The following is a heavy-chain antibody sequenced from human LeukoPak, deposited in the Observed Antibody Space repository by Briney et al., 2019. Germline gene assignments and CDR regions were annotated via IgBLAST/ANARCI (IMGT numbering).Heavy chain of an antibody. CDR3: ARDYSSSWYLYYYYGMDV. J-gene: IGHJ6*02. D-gene: IGHD6-13*01. V-gene: IGHV3-30-3*01. Sequence: QPGRSLRLSCAASGFTFSSYAMHWVRQAPGKGLEWAAVISYDGSNKYYADSVKGRFTISRDNSKNTLYLQMNSLRAEDTAVYYCARDYSSSWYLYYYYGMDVWGQGTTVTVSS. CDR1: GFTFSSYA. CDR2: ISYDGSNK.